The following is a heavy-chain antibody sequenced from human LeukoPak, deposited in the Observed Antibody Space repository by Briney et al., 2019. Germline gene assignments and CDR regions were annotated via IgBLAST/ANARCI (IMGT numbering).Heavy chain of an antibody. CDR2: FDPEDGET. D-gene: IGHD3-22*01. Sequence: ASVKVSCKVSGYTLTELSMHWVRQAPGKGLEWMGGFDPEDGETIYAQKFQGRVTMTEDTSTDTAYMELSSLRSEDTAVYYCATSNGITMIVGSGDAFDIWGQGTMVTVSS. J-gene: IGHJ3*02. V-gene: IGHV1-24*01. CDR3: ATSNGITMIVGSGDAFDI. CDR1: GYTLTELS.